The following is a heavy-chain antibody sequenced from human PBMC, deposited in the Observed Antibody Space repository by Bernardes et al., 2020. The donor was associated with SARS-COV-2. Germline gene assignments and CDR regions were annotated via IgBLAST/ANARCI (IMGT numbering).Heavy chain of an antibody. Sequence: TLSLTFTCSVCAISIYYWNWIRQRAGKGLELIWRIYTSESTNYNPSLKIRVTMSVYTSKNQFSLKLSSVTAAHTAVYYCARAGITIFGVRIQGGFDYWGQGTLVTVSS. CDR3: ARAGITIFGVRIQGGFDY. CDR1: VCAISIYY. J-gene: IGHJ4*02. V-gene: IGHV4-4*07. CDR2: IYTSEST. D-gene: IGHD3-3*01.